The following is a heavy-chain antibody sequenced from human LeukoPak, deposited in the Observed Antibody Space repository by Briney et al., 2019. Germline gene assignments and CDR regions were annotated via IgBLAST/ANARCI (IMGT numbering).Heavy chain of an antibody. V-gene: IGHV4-31*03. J-gene: IGHJ3*02. Sequence: PSETLSLACTVSGGSINSGGYYWSWIRQHPGKGLEWIGYISNSGSTYYHPSLRSRLSISVDTSKNQFSLKLSSVTAADTAVYYCAERKYYYDSSGYYSTAFDIWGQGTMVTVSS. CDR3: AERKYYYDSSGYYSTAFDI. CDR1: GGSINSGGYY. CDR2: ISNSGST. D-gene: IGHD3-22*01.